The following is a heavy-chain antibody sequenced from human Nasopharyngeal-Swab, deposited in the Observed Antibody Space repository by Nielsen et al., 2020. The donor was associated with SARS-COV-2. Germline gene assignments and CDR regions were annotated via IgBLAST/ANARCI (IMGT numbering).Heavy chain of an antibody. CDR2: IIPIFGTA. J-gene: IGHJ4*02. Sequence: SVQVSCKASGGTFSSYAISWVRQAPGQGLEWLGGIIPIFGTANHAQKFQGRVTITADESTSTAYMELSSLRSEDTAVYYCARDPGDSSGYYYYFDYWGQGTLVTVSS. CDR3: ARDPGDSSGYYYYFDY. V-gene: IGHV1-69*13. CDR1: GGTFSSYA. D-gene: IGHD3-22*01.